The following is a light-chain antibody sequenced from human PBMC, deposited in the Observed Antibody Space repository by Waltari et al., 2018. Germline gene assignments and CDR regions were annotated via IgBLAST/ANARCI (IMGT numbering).Light chain of an antibody. CDR2: DVN. J-gene: IGLJ2*01. CDR1: SRDVGGDDS. Sequence: QSALTHPASVPGSPGQPIPISCPGSSRDVGGDDSVSWYEDHPGQAPKVIIYDVNKRPSGVSDRFSGSKSGNTASLTISGLQAEDEATFYCSSQSTKNGVIFGGGTKVTVL. CDR3: SSQSTKNGVI. V-gene: IGLV2-14*03.